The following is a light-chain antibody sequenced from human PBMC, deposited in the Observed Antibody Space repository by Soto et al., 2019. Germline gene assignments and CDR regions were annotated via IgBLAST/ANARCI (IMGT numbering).Light chain of an antibody. Sequence: DVVMTQSPLSLPVTLGQPASISCRSSQSIVFSDGNAYLNWFHQRPGQPPRRLINRASNRDSGVPDRFSGSGSGTDFTLEMRRVEAEDVGVYYCMQGTHWPPTFGRGTKVEIK. CDR1: QSIVFSDGNAY. V-gene: IGKV2-30*01. J-gene: IGKJ1*01. CDR3: MQGTHWPPT. CDR2: RAS.